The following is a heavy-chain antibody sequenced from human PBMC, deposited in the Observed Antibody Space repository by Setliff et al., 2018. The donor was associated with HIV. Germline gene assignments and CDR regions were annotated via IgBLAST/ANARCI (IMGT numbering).Heavy chain of an antibody. Sequence: GASVKVSCKASGYTFTSYYMHWVRXXPGQGLEWXXIINPSGGSTSYAQKFQGRVTMTRDTSTSTVYMELSSLRSEDTAVYYCXXXRSYYNFWSGYPYYFDYWGQGTLVXXSS. J-gene: IGHJ4*02. D-gene: IGHD3-3*01. CDR3: XXXRSYYNFWSGYPYYFDY. CDR2: INPSGGST. V-gene: IGHV1-46*01. CDR1: GYTFTSYY.